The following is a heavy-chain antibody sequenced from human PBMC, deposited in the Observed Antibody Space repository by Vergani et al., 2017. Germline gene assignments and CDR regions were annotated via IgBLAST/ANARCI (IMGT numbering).Heavy chain of an antibody. Sequence: QVQLQESGPGLVKPSQTLSLTCPVSGGSISSGDYDWGWIRPPPGKGLEWIGYHYYSGSTYYHPTLKTRVTISVDTTKNQFSRKLSSVTAADTAVYYCARDPRHGDNYTGLGLDYWGQGTLVTVSS. CDR1: GGSISSGDYD. V-gene: IGHV4-30-4*08. CDR3: ARDPRHGDNYTGLGLDY. J-gene: IGHJ4*02. CDR2: HYYSGST. D-gene: IGHD5-24*01.